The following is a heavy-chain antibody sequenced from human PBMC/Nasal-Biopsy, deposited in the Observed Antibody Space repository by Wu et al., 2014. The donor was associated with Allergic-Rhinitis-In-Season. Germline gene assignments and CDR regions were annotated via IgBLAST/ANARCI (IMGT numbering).Heavy chain of an antibody. J-gene: IGHJ5*02. Sequence: TLSLTCTVSGGSISTNGHYWGWIRQLPGKGLEWIASIHYTQNSYYNPPFKTRLTMSVDTSTNQFSLQLRSVTAADTAVYYCVRTFYCGGDCYPGPLYTWFDPWGQGTLVTVSS. CDR3: VRTFYCGGDCYPGPLYTWFDP. CDR1: GGSISTNGHY. D-gene: IGHD2-21*02. V-gene: IGHV4-39*01. CDR2: IHYTQNS.